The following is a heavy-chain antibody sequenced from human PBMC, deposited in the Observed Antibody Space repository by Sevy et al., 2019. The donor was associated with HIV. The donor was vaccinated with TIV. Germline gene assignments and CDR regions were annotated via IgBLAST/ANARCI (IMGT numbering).Heavy chain of an antibody. J-gene: IGHJ4*02. CDR2: ISYDGSNK. CDR3: AKGHSWYYFDY. V-gene: IGHV3-30*18. CDR1: GFTFSSYG. D-gene: IGHD6-13*01. Sequence: SLRLSCAASGFTFSSYGMHWVRQAPGKGLEWVAVISYDGSNKYYADSVKGRFTISRNNSKNTPYLQMNSLRAEETAEYYCAKGHSWYYFDYWGQGTLVTVSS.